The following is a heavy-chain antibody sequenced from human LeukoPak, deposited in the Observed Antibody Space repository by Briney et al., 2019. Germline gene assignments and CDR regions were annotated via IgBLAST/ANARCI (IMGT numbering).Heavy chain of an antibody. V-gene: IGHV3-30-3*01. CDR2: ISYDGGNK. J-gene: IGHJ2*01. CDR3: ARDFSAALVWYFAL. Sequence: GGSLRLSCAASGFTFGSYAMHWVRQAPGKGLEWVAFISYDGGNKYYADSVKGRFTISRDNSKNTLYLQMNSLRAEDTAVYYCARDFSAALVWYFALWGRGTLVTVSS. CDR1: GFTFGSYA. D-gene: IGHD6-13*01.